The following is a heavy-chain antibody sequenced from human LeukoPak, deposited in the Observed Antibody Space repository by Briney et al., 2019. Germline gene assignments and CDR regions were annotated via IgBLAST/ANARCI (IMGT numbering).Heavy chain of an antibody. Sequence: GGSLRLSCAASGFPLSSYEMNWVRQAPGKGLEWVSYISSSGSTIYYADSVKGRFTISRDNAKNSLYLQMTSLRAEDTAVYYCASSSFGGGLDYWGQGTLVTVSS. D-gene: IGHD2-21*01. J-gene: IGHJ4*02. V-gene: IGHV3-48*03. CDR3: ASSSFGGGLDY. CDR1: GFPLSSYE. CDR2: ISSSGSTI.